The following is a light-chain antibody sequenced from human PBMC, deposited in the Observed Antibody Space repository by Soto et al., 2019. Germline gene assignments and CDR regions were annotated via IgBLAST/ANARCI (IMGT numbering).Light chain of an antibody. CDR1: SSDFGSYNL. Sequence: QSVLTQPASVSGSPAQSITISCTGNSSDFGSYNLVSWYQQHPGKAPKLMIYEVSKRPSGVSNRFSGSKSGNTASLTISGLQAEDEADYYCCSYAGSSTPYVFGTGTKVTVL. V-gene: IGLV2-23*02. J-gene: IGLJ1*01. CDR3: CSYAGSSTPYV. CDR2: EVS.